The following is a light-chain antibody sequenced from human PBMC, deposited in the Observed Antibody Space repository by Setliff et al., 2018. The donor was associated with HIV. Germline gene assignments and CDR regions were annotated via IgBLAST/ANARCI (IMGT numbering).Light chain of an antibody. CDR3: SSFTTTNALDV. J-gene: IGLJ1*01. V-gene: IGLV2-14*01. Sequence: QSVLTQPASVSGSPGQSITITCTGTSSDVGGYNYVSWYQQHPGKAPKLIIYEVTNRPSGVSYRFSGSKSGNTASLTISGLQAEDAADYYCSSFTTTNALDVFGTGTKVTVL. CDR1: SSDVGGYNY. CDR2: EVT.